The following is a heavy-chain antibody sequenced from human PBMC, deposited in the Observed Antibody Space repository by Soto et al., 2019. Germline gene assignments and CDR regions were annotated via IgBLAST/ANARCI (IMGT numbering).Heavy chain of an antibody. V-gene: IGHV4-34*01. CDR3: ARGDRYCSTTSSCYLNWFDP. CDR1: GGSFSGYY. Sequence: QVQLQQWGSGLLKPSETLSLTCAVYGGSFSGYYWSWIRQPPGKGLEWIGEINQSGSTNYNPSLKSRVTISIDTSKNQLSLKLSSVIAADTAVYYCARGDRYCSTTSSCYLNWFDPWGQGTLVTVSS. CDR2: INQSGST. D-gene: IGHD2-2*01. J-gene: IGHJ5*02.